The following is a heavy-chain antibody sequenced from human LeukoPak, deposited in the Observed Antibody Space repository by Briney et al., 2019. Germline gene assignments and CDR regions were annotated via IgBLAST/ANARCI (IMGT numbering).Heavy chain of an antibody. Sequence: SETLSLTCAVYGGSFSGHYWSWIRQPPGKGLEWIGEINHSGSTNYNPSLKSRVTISVDTSKSQFSLKLSSVTAADTAVYYCARSEYYDFWSGFNWFDPWGQGTLVTVSS. CDR2: INHSGST. D-gene: IGHD3-3*01. V-gene: IGHV4-34*01. CDR3: ARSEYYDFWSGFNWFDP. CDR1: GGSFSGHY. J-gene: IGHJ5*02.